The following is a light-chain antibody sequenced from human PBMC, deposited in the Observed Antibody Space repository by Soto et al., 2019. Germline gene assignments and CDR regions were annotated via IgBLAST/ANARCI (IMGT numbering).Light chain of an antibody. CDR3: CSYAGNSLWV. Sequence: QSALTQPRSVSGSPGKSVTISCTGTSSDVGGSNFVSWYQQHAGKAPKLVIYDVSKRPSGVPDRFSGSKSGNAASLTISGLQVEDEADYYCCSYAGNSLWVFGGGTKLTVL. CDR2: DVS. J-gene: IGLJ3*02. V-gene: IGLV2-11*01. CDR1: SSDVGGSNF.